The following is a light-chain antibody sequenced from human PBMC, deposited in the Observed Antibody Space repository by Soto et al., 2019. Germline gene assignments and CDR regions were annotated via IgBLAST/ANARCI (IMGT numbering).Light chain of an antibody. Sequence: QSVLTQPPSVSGAPGQAVTFSCTGSSSNIGGGYDVHWYQLLPGAAPKLLIYGSNKRPSGVPDRFSGSRSPTSASLAITGHDAEDEDFYDSRRSAVVFGGGTKLTVL. CDR3: RRSAVV. CDR2: GSN. V-gene: IGLV1-40*01. J-gene: IGLJ2*01. CDR1: SSNIGGGYD.